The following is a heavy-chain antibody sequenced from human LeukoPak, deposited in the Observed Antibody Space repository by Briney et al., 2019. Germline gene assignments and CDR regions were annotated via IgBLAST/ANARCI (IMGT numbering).Heavy chain of an antibody. Sequence: SETLSFTCTVSGGSISSSSYYWGWIRQPPGKGLEWIGSIYYSGSTYYNPSLKSRVTISVDTSKNQFSLKLSSVTAADTAVYYCARLYGSASYFLTPLDYWSQGTLVTVSS. D-gene: IGHD3-10*01. CDR2: IYYSGST. CDR1: GGSISSSSYY. CDR3: ARLYGSASYFLTPLDY. J-gene: IGHJ4*02. V-gene: IGHV4-39*01.